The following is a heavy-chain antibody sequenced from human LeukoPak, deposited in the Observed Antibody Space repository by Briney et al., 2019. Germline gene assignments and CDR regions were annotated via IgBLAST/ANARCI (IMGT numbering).Heavy chain of an antibody. CDR3: ATLSGWGDYFDY. D-gene: IGHD6-19*01. CDR2: ISWDGGST. Sequence: AGGSLRLSCAASGFTFDDYAMHWVRQAPGKGLEWVSLISWDGGSTYYADSVKGRFTISRDNAKNSLYLQTNSLRAEDTAVYYCATLSGWGDYFDYWGQGTLVTVSS. J-gene: IGHJ4*02. V-gene: IGHV3-43D*03. CDR1: GFTFDDYA.